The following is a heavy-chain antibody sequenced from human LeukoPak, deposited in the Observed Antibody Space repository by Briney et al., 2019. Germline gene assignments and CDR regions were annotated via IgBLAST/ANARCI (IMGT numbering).Heavy chain of an antibody. J-gene: IGHJ4*02. CDR2: IYRDDSDS. CDR3: PRSGSSSGRYDDY. D-gene: IGHD6-25*01. CDR1: GYIFTTYW. Sequence: GDSLKSSCNASGYIFTTYWIVRWRHLPGKRLEWMGNIYRDDSDSRYSPSFQDQRTISADRSINTAHLLWSSLQACEAPIYYCPRSGSSSGRYDDYWGQATLVTVSS. V-gene: IGHV5-51*01.